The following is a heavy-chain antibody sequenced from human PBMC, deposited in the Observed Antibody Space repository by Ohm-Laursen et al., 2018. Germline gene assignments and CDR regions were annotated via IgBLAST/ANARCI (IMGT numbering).Heavy chain of an antibody. CDR2: FYYSGST. CDR1: GVSISSYY. V-gene: IGHV4-59*07. CDR3: AKGTGHDSSGLFDY. Sequence: SDTLSLTCAVSGVSISSYYWNWIRQPPGQGLEYIGYFYYSGSTYYNPSIKSRVTISVDTTKNQFSLKLSSVTAEDTALYYCAKGTGHDSSGLFDYWGQGTLVTVSS. D-gene: IGHD3-22*01. J-gene: IGHJ4*02.